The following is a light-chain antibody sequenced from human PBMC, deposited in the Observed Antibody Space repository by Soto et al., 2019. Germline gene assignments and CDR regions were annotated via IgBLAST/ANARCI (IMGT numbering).Light chain of an antibody. J-gene: IGLJ3*02. CDR3: QSYDTSLSVCV. CDR2: DNI. Sequence: QYVLTQPPSVSGAPGQRVTISCTGSRYNIGAGYDVHWYQQLPGTAPKLLIYDNINRPSGVPDRFSGSKSGASASLAITGLQAEDEADYYCQSYDTSLSVCVFGGGTKLTVL. V-gene: IGLV1-40*01. CDR1: RYNIGAGYD.